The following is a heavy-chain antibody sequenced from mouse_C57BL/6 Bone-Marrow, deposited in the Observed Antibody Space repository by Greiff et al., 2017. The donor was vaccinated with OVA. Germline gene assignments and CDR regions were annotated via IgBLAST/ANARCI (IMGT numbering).Heavy chain of an antibody. Sequence: EVKLMESGGGLVKPGGSLKLSCAASGFTFSDYGMHWVRQAPEKGLEWVAYISSGSSTIYYADTVKGRFTISRDNAKNTLFLQMTSLRSEDTAMYYCARRHYGSSPAWFAYWGQGTLVTVSA. CDR3: ARRHYGSSPAWFAY. J-gene: IGHJ3*01. V-gene: IGHV5-17*01. D-gene: IGHD1-1*01. CDR1: GFTFSDYG. CDR2: ISSGSSTI.